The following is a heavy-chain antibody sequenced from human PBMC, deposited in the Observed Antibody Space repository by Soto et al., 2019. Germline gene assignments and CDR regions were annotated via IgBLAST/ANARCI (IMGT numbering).Heavy chain of an antibody. CDR3: AKDPWLDPLYDYGDYIDAFDI. CDR1: GFTFSSYA. J-gene: IGHJ3*02. V-gene: IGHV3-23*01. Sequence: GGSLRLSCAASGFTFSSYAMSWVRQAPGKGLEWVSAISGSGGSTYYADSVKGRFTISRDNSKNTLYLQMNSLRAEDTAVYYCAKDPWLDPLYDYGDYIDAFDIWGQGTMVTVSS. D-gene: IGHD4-17*01. CDR2: ISGSGGST.